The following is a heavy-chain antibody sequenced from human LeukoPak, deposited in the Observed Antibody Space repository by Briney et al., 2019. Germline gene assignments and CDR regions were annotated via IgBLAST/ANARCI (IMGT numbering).Heavy chain of an antibody. CDR1: GGSISSGDYY. D-gene: IGHD2-21*02. J-gene: IGHJ4*02. V-gene: IGHV4-30-4*01. Sequence: SQTLSLTCTVSGGSISSGDYYWSWIRQPPGKGLEWIGYIYYSGSTYYNPSLKSRVTISADTSKNQFSLKLSSVTAADTAVYYCASYCGGDCYLGWGQGTLVTVSS. CDR2: IYYSGST. CDR3: ASYCGGDCYLG.